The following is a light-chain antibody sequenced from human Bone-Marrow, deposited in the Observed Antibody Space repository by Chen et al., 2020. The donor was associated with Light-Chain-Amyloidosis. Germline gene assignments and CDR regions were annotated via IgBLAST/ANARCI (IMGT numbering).Light chain of an antibody. V-gene: IGLV2-23*02. CDR3: GSYTGGNTMV. CDR2: EVF. CDR1: SSDVGSYNL. Sequence: QSALTQPASVSGSPGQSITLSCTGTSSDVGSYNLVSWYQQHPGKAPKLMIFEVFKRPSGVSNRFAGSKSGNTASLTICGLQGEDEAEDYGGSYTGGNTMVFGGGTKLPVL. J-gene: IGLJ2*01.